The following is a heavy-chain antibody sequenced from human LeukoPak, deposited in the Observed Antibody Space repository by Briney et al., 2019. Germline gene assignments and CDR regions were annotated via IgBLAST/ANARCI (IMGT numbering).Heavy chain of an antibody. CDR3: AKGGLVVRDFDI. V-gene: IGHV3-30*02. J-gene: IGHJ3*02. Sequence: GGSLRLSCAASGFTFSSYGMHWVRQAPGKGLEWVAFIRYDGSNKYYADSVKGRFTTSRDKSKNTLYLQMNSLRAEDTAVYYCAKGGLVVRDFDIWGQGTMVTVSS. CDR2: IRYDGSNK. CDR1: GFTFSSYG. D-gene: IGHD6-6*01.